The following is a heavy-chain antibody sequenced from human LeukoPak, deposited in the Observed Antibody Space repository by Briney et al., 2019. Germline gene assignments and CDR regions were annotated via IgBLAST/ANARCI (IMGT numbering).Heavy chain of an antibody. CDR3: AKDGDQYSGSYYYFDY. Sequence: GGSLRLSCAASGFTFSSYGMHWVRQAPGKGLERVAVISYDGSNKYYADSVKGRFTISRDNSKNTLYLQMNSLRAEDTAVYYYAKDGDQYSGSYYYFDYWGQGTLVTVSS. V-gene: IGHV3-30*18. J-gene: IGHJ4*02. CDR1: GFTFSSYG. CDR2: ISYDGSNK. D-gene: IGHD1-26*01.